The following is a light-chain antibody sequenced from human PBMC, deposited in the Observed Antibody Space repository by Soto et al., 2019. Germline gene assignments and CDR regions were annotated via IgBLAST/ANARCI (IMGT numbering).Light chain of an antibody. J-gene: IGLJ1*01. CDR1: SNDVGGYNY. CDR3: NSYTSSSTLV. V-gene: IGLV2-14*01. CDR2: DVS. Sequence: QSVLTQPASVSGSPGQSITISCTGTSNDVGGYNYVSWYQQHPGKAPKLMIYDVSYRPSGVSNRFSGSKSGNTASLTISGLQAEDEADYYCNSYTSSSTLVFGSGTKVTVL.